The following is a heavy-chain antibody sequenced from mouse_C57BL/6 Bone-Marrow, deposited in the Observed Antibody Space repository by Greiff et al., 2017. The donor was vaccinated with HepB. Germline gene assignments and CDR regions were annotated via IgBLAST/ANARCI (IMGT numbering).Heavy chain of an antibody. J-gene: IGHJ1*03. Sequence: QVQLQQPGAELVKPGASVKLSCKASGYTFTSYWMHWVKQRPGQGLEWIGMIHPNSGSTNYNEKFKSKATLTVDKSSSTAYMQLSSLTSEDSAVYSCASLITTVVYWYFDVWGTGTTVTVSS. CDR1: GYTFTSYW. CDR2: IHPNSGST. CDR3: ASLITTVVYWYFDV. D-gene: IGHD1-1*01. V-gene: IGHV1-64*01.